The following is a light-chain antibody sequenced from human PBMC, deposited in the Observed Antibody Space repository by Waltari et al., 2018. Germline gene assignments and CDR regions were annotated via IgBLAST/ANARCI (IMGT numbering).Light chain of an antibody. V-gene: IGKV3-20*01. Sequence: EIVLTQSPGTLSLSPGERANLSCSASQSVSRTLAWYQQKPGQAPRLLIYGVSIRATGIPDRFSGSGSGTDFSLTISRLEPEDFAVYYCQHYVRLPATFGQGTKVEIK. J-gene: IGKJ1*01. CDR3: QHYVRLPAT. CDR2: GVS. CDR1: QSVSRT.